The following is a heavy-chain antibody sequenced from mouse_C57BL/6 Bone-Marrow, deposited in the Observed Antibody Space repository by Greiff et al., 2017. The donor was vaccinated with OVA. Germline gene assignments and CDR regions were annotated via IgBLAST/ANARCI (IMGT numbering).Heavy chain of an antibody. D-gene: IGHD2-1*01. CDR1: GFTFSDYG. CDR2: ISSGSSTI. J-gene: IGHJ1*03. V-gene: IGHV5-17*01. Sequence: EVKLMESGGGLVKPGGSLKLSCAASGFTFSDYGMHWVRQAPEKGLEWVAYISSGSSTIYYADTVKGRFTISRDNAKNTLFLQMTSLRSEDTAMDYCGRPYYGNYGWYFDVWGTGTTVTVSS. CDR3: GRPYYGNYGWYFDV.